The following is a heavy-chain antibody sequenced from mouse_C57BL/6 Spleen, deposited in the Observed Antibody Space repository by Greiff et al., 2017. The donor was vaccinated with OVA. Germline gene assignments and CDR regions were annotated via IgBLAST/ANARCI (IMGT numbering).Heavy chain of an antibody. D-gene: IGHD1-1*01. CDR3: AKNRDYGSSSYYAMDY. V-gene: IGHV2-5*01. J-gene: IGHJ4*01. Sequence: VQLVESGPGLVQPSQSLSITCTVSGFSLTSYGVHWVRQSPGKGLEWLGVIWRGGSTDYNAAFMSRLSITKDNSKSQVFFKMNSLQADDTAIYYCAKNRDYGSSSYYAMDYWGQGTSVTVSS. CDR1: GFSLTSYG. CDR2: IWRGGST.